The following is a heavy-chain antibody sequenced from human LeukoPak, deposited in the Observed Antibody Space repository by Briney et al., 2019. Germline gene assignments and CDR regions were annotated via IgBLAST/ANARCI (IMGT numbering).Heavy chain of an antibody. D-gene: IGHD3-10*01. V-gene: IGHV3-74*01. CDR2: INSDESST. CDR3: ARGRGSYGWFDP. Sequence: PGGPLRLSCAASGFTSSSYWMHWVRQAPGKGLVWVSRINSDESSTDYADSVKGRFTISRDNAKNTLYLQMNSLRAEDTAVYYCARGRGSYGWFDPWGQGTLVTVSS. CDR1: GFTSSSYW. J-gene: IGHJ5*02.